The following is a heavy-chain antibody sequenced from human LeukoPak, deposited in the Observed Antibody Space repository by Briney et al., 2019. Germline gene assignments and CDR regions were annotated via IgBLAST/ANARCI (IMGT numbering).Heavy chain of an antibody. J-gene: IGHJ3*02. V-gene: IGHV3-74*01. D-gene: IGHD7-27*01. CDR3: ANWGSAFDI. Sequence: GGSLRLSCAASGFTFSKYWMHWVRHAPGKGLVWVSRIYSAGSATSYADSVKGRFTTSRDNAKNTLFLQMNSLRAEDTAVYYCANWGSAFDIWGQGTMVIVSS. CDR1: GFTFSKYW. CDR2: IYSAGSAT.